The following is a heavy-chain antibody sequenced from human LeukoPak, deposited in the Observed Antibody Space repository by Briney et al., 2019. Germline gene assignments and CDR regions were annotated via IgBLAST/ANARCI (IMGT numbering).Heavy chain of an antibody. CDR2: INPNSGGT. CDR1: GYTFTGYY. J-gene: IGHJ5*02. D-gene: IGHD6-13*01. V-gene: IGHV1-2*02. Sequence: GASVKVSCKASGYTFTGYYMHWVRQAPGQGLEWMGWINPNSGGTNYAQKFQGRVTMTRDTSISTAYMELSRLGSDDTAVYYCARAAAAGHNWFDPWGQGTLVTVSS. CDR3: ARAAAAGHNWFDP.